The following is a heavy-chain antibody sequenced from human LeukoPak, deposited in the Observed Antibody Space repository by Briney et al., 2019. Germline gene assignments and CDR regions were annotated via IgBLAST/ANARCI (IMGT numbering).Heavy chain of an antibody. Sequence: SETLSLTCTVSGGSISSYYWSWIRQPPGKGLEWIGYIYYSGSTNYNPSLKSRVTISVDTSKNQFSLKLSSVTAADTAVYYCASLARYYDFWSGYYNYGMDVWGQGTTATVSS. V-gene: IGHV4-59*08. CDR3: ASLARYYDFWSGYYNYGMDV. CDR2: IYYSGST. J-gene: IGHJ6*02. CDR1: GGSISSYY. D-gene: IGHD3-3*01.